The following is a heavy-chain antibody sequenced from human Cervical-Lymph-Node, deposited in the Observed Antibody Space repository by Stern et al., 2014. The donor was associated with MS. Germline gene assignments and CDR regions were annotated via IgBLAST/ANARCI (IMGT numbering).Heavy chain of an antibody. CDR3: ARGMRGDAHFDGMDV. J-gene: IGHJ6*02. CDR2: IIPRFGSG. D-gene: IGHD3-10*01. V-gene: IGHV1-69*01. Sequence: VQLEESGAEAMKPGSSVRVSCKASGGPLNMHAISWLRQAPGQGLEWIGGIIPRFGSGIKAQKFQGRVTITADESTNTVYMDLRRLRSDDAAVYYCARGMRGDAHFDGMDVWGQGTTVSVSS. CDR1: GGPLNMHA.